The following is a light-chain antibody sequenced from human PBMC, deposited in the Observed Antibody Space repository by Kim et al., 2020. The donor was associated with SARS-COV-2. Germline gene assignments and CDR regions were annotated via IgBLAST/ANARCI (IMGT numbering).Light chain of an antibody. J-gene: IGKJ1*01. CDR3: QQYDTYPWT. V-gene: IGKV1-5*03. Sequence: GDRGTITCRASQYITRRLAWYQQKPGKAPKVLISKASTLESGVPSTFSGSGSGTDFTLTISSLQPDDFATYYCQQYDTYPWTFGQGTKVDIK. CDR2: KAS. CDR1: QYITRR.